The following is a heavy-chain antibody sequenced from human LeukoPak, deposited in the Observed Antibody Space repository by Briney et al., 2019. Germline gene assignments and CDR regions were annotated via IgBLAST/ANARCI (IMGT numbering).Heavy chain of an antibody. CDR1: GITLSNAL. Sequence: PGGSLRLSCAASGITLSNALMTWVRQAPGKGLEWVGRIKKKTDGGTTDYAAPVKGSFTISRDDSLNTLYLQMNNLKTEDTAVYYCSVAFYYDGSGYTYFQYWGQGALVTVSS. CDR3: SVAFYYDGSGYTYFQY. J-gene: IGHJ4*02. V-gene: IGHV3-15*01. D-gene: IGHD3-22*01. CDR2: IKKKTDGGTT.